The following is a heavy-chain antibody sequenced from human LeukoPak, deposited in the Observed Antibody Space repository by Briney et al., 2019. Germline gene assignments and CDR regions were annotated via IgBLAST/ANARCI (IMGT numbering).Heavy chain of an antibody. D-gene: IGHD3-10*01. CDR3: ARGVTMVRGVLFDY. J-gene: IGHJ4*02. Sequence: SETLSLTCTVSGGSISSYYWSWIRQPPGKGLEWIGYIYYSGSTNYNPSLKSRVTISVDTSKNQFSLKLSSVTAADTAVYYCARGVTMVRGVLFDYWGQGTLVTVSS. CDR1: GGSISSYY. V-gene: IGHV4-59*01. CDR2: IYYSGST.